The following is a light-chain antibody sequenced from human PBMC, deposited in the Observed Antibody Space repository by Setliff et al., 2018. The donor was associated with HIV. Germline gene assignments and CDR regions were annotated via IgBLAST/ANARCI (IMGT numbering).Light chain of an antibody. CDR1: SSDVGGYNY. V-gene: IGLV2-14*03. Sequence: QSALTQPASVSGSPGQSITISCTGTSSDVGGYNYVSWYQQHPGKVPKLMIYDVTKRPSGSSNRFSGSKSGDTASLTISGLQAEDEADYYCSSYTSSSTYVFGLGTKVTVL. CDR2: DVT. CDR3: SSYTSSSTYV. J-gene: IGLJ1*01.